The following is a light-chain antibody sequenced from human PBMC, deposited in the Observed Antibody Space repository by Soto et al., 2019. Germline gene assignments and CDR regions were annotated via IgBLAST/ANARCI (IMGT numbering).Light chain of an antibody. CDR2: DVS. CDR3: SSYRTSNTRQIV. Sequence: QSVLTQPASVSGSPGQSITISCTGTSSDVGGYNYVSWYQHHPGKAPKLMIYDVSNRPSGVSNRLSGSKSGNTASLSFFGLQPEDEADYYCSSYRTSNTRQIVCGTGTKVT. J-gene: IGLJ1*01. V-gene: IGLV2-14*03. CDR1: SSDVGGYNY.